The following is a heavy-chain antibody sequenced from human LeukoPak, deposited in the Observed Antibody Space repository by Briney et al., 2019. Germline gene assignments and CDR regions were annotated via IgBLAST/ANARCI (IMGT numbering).Heavy chain of an antibody. Sequence: GGSLRLSCATSGFTFNTYAMSWVRQAPGKGLEWVSNISGSGRGGRTYYADSVKGRFTISRDNSKNTLYLQMDSLRADDTAVYYCARAVPGYLGHFDYWGQGTLVTVSS. CDR3: ARAVPGYLGHFDY. V-gene: IGHV3-23*01. CDR2: ISGSGRGGRT. CDR1: GFTFNTYA. J-gene: IGHJ4*02. D-gene: IGHD3-10*02.